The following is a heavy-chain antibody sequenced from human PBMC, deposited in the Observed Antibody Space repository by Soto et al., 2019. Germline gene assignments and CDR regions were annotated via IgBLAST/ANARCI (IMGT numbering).Heavy chain of an antibody. D-gene: IGHD6-6*01. V-gene: IGHV3-30*04. Sequence: QVQLVESGGGVVQPGRSLRLSCAGSGFIFKNYALNWVRQAPGKGLEWVASITRDGYNKYYADSVKGRFTISRDNSRDKMSLQMTALTIEDLSVYYCTKSSGGSSSVGMDYWGQGTRVTVSS. CDR1: GFIFKNYA. CDR3: TKSSGGSSSVGMDY. J-gene: IGHJ4*02. CDR2: ITRDGYNK.